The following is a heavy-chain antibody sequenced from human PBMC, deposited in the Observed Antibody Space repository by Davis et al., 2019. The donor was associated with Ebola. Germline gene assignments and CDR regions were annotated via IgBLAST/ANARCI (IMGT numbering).Heavy chain of an antibody. Sequence: PSETLSLTCTVSGGSISSSSYYWGWIRQPPGKGLEWIGEINHSGSTNYNPSLKSRVTISVDTSKNQFSLKLSSVTAADTAVYYCASGRWLQYPWYFDLWGRGTLVTVSS. D-gene: IGHD5-24*01. CDR3: ASGRWLQYPWYFDL. CDR2: INHSGST. CDR1: GGSISSSSYY. J-gene: IGHJ2*01. V-gene: IGHV4-39*07.